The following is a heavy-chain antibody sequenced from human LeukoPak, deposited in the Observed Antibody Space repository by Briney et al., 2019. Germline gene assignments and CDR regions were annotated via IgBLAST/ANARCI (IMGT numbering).Heavy chain of an antibody. CDR3: ATHSRGWRGWHCDY. CDR2: IVFGSGNK. D-gene: IGHD1-26*01. V-gene: IGHV1-58*01. J-gene: IGHJ4*02. CDR1: GFTFTSSS. Sequence: SVKVSCKASGFTFTSSSVQWVRQARGQRLEWMGWIVFGSGNKKHAHSLQERVTMTRDISTSTAYMELSSLRAEDTAVNYCATHSRGWRGWHCDYWGQGTLVSVSS.